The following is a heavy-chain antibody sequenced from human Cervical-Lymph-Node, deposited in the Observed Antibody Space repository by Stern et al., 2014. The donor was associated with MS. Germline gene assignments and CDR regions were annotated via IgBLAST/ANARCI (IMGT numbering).Heavy chain of an antibody. Sequence: QVQLVESGPGLVKPSQTLSLTCTVSGGSISSSGYYWSWIRQPADKGLEWIGRIHDRGSTYYNPSLKSRVTIYMDTAKTQFSLKLPSVTAADTAVYYCATTRWDLFTWNWFDPWGQGTLVTVSS. CDR1: GGSISSSGYY. CDR2: IHDRGST. D-gene: IGHD1-26*01. J-gene: IGHJ5*02. V-gene: IGHV4-61*02. CDR3: ATTRWDLFTWNWFDP.